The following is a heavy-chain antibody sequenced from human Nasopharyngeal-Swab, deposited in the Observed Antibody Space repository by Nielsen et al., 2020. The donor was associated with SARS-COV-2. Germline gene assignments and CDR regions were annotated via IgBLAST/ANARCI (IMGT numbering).Heavy chain of an antibody. D-gene: IGHD2-2*01. CDR3: ARDPGYRNGMNV. CDR1: GFSVRSDY. V-gene: IGHV3-53*01. CDR2: IYSDGTT. Sequence: GASLKISCAASGFSVRSDYMNWVRQAPGKGLEWVSVIYSDGTTHYTDSVKGRFSISRDDSKNTLDLQMNSLRVDDTAVYYCARDPGYRNGMNVWGQGTTVTVSS. J-gene: IGHJ6*02.